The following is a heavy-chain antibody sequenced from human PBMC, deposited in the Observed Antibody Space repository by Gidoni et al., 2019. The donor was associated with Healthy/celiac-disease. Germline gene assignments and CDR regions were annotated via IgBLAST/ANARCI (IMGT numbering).Heavy chain of an antibody. CDR2: IWYDGSNK. CDR1: GFTFSSYG. V-gene: IGHV3-33*01. CDR3: ARGKGVGAFDY. J-gene: IGHJ4*02. D-gene: IGHD1-26*01. Sequence: QVQLVESGGGVVQPGRSLRLSCAASGFTFSSYGMHWVRQAPGKGLEWVAVIWYDGSNKYYADSVKGRFTISRDNSKNTLYLQMNSLRAEDTAVYYCARGKGVGAFDYWGQGTLVTVSS.